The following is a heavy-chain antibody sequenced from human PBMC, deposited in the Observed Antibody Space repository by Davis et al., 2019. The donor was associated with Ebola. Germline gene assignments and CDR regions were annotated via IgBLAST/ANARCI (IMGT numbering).Heavy chain of an antibody. CDR2: ISSSSSYI. Sequence: GESLKISCAASGFTFSSYSMNWVRQAPGKGLEWVSSISSSSSYIYYADSVKGRFTISRDNAKNSLYLQMNSLRAEDTAVYYCARDRQLGIMDVWGKGTTVTVSS. CDR1: GFTFSSYS. J-gene: IGHJ6*04. D-gene: IGHD7-27*01. CDR3: ARDRQLGIMDV. V-gene: IGHV3-21*01.